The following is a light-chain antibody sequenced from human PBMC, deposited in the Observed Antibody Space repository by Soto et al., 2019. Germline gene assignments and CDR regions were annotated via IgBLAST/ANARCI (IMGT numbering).Light chain of an antibody. J-gene: IGKJ5*01. CDR3: HQSYDIPT. V-gene: IGKV1-39*01. Sequence: DIQMTQSPASLSASVGDRVTLTCRASQRISSFLNWYQQKPGKAPKLLIYAASSLQSGVPSRFSGSGSGTDFTLTVSSLQPEDFATYYCHQSYDIPTFGQGTRLE. CDR1: QRISSF. CDR2: AAS.